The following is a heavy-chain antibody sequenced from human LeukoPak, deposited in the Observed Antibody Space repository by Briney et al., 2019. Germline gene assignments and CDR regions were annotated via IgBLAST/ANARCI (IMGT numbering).Heavy chain of an antibody. CDR1: GFTFSSYS. V-gene: IGHV3-21*01. Sequence: GGSLRLSCAASGFTFSSYSMNWVRQAPGKGLEWVSSISSSSSYIYYADSVKGRFTISRDNAKNSLYLQMNSLRAEDTAVYYCARGYCSDGSCYPYYFDYWGQGTLVTVSS. CDR3: ARGYCSDGSCYPYYFDY. J-gene: IGHJ4*02. CDR2: ISSSSSYI. D-gene: IGHD2-15*01.